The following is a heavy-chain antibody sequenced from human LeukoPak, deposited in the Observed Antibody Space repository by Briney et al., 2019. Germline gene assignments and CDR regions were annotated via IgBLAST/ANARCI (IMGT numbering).Heavy chain of an antibody. CDR2: ISWNSGSI. D-gene: IGHD4-23*01. J-gene: IGHJ4*02. Sequence: GGSLRLSCAASGFTFDDYAMHWVRQAPGKGLEWVSGISWNSGSIGYADSVKGRFTISRDNAKNSLYLQMNSLRAEDTALYYCAKDSGYSLRGMDVWGQGTLVTVAS. CDR3: AKDSGYSLRGMDV. CDR1: GFTFDDYA. V-gene: IGHV3-9*01.